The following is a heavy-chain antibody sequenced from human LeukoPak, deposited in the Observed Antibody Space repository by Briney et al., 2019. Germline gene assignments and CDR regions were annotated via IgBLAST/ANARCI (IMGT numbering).Heavy chain of an antibody. CDR3: AKYLAATGESHLDY. CDR2: IYYSGST. V-gene: IGHV4-59*03. J-gene: IGHJ4*02. Sequence: SETLSLTCTVSGGSICGYYWSWIRQPPGKGAEWIGYIYYSGSTNCNPSLKSRVTISIDTSKNQFSLKLSSVTAADTAIYYCAKYLAATGESHLDYWGQGTLVTVSS. D-gene: IGHD6-13*01. CDR1: GGSICGYY.